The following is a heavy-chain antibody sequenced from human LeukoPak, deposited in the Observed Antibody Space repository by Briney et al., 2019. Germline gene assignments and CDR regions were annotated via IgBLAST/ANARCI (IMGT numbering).Heavy chain of an antibody. Sequence: GGSLRLSCAASGFTFSSFWMSWVRQAPGKGLEWVANIKEDGREKYYVDSVKGRFTVSRDNAKNSLYLQMNSLRAEDTAVYYCARDHYFAEDCWGQGTLVTVSS. V-gene: IGHV3-7*03. CDR3: ARDHYFAEDC. D-gene: IGHD3-9*01. CDR2: IKEDGREK. CDR1: GFTFSSFW. J-gene: IGHJ4*02.